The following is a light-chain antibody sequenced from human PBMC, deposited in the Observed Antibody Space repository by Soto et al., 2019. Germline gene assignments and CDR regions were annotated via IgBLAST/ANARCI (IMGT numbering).Light chain of an antibody. Sequence: VMTQSPDSLAVSLGERATINCKSSQSVLYSSNNKNYLAWYQHKAGQPPRLLIYWASTLESGVPDRFSGSGSGTDFTLTISSLQAEDVAVYYCQQYYTTPHTFGRGTKLELK. J-gene: IGKJ2*01. CDR3: QQYYTTPHT. CDR1: QSVLYSSNNKNY. CDR2: WAS. V-gene: IGKV4-1*01.